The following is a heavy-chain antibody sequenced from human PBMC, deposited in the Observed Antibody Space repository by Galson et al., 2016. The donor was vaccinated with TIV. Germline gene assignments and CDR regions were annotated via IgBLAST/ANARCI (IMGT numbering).Heavy chain of an antibody. V-gene: IGHV4-4*07. Sequence: EPLSLTCTISGGSFSSYYWSWIRQPAGKGLEWIGRIYYGLIYTSGSTDYNHSLKGRVTMSLDTSKSQLSLRLTSVTAADTAVYYCARDGGSGTFYNVGTYWGPGTLVTVSS. CDR1: GGSFSSYY. CDR2: IYYGLIYTSGST. D-gene: IGHD3-10*01. CDR3: ARDGGSGTFYNVGTY. J-gene: IGHJ4*02.